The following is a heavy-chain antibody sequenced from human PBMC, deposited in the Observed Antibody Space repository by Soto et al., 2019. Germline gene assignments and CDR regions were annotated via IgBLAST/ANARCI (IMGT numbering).Heavy chain of an antibody. CDR2: INHSGST. D-gene: IGHD7-27*01. CDR1: GGSFSGYY. CDR3: ARRGKVNWGNWFDP. Sequence: QVQLQQWGAGLLKPSETLSLTCAVYGGSFSGYYWSWIRQHPGKGLEWIGEINHSGSTNYNPSLKSRVTISVDTSKNQFSLKLSSVTAADTAVYYCARRGKVNWGNWFDPWGQGTLVTVSS. V-gene: IGHV4-34*01. J-gene: IGHJ5*02.